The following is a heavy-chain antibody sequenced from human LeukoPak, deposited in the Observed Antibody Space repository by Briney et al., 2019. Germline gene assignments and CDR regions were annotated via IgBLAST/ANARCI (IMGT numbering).Heavy chain of an antibody. J-gene: IGHJ4*02. CDR3: AKASDPYSSGWYDLYYFDY. Sequence: GGSLRLSCAASGFTVSSNYMTWVRQTPGKGLEWVSAISGSGNSTYYADSVKGRFTISRDNSKNTLYLQMNSLRAEDTAVYYCAKASDPYSSGWYDLYYFDYWGQGTLVTVSS. CDR1: GFTVSSNY. V-gene: IGHV3-23*01. D-gene: IGHD6-19*01. CDR2: ISGSGNST.